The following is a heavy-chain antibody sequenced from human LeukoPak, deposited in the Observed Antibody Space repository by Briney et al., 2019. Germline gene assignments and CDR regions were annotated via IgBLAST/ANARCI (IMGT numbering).Heavy chain of an antibody. Sequence: PSETLSLTCTVSGDSISSYYWSWIRQPPGKGLEWIGYIYYSGSTNYNPSLKSRVIISVDTSKNQFSLSLSSVTAADTAVYYCARSRTTMIRGSPNWSFDYWGQGILVTVSS. J-gene: IGHJ4*02. CDR2: IYYSGST. CDR1: GDSISSYY. CDR3: ARSRTTMIRGSPNWSFDY. D-gene: IGHD3-10*01. V-gene: IGHV4-59*01.